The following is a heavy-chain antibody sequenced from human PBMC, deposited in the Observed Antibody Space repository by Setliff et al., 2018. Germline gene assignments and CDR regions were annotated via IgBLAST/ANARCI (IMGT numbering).Heavy chain of an antibody. J-gene: IGHJ4*02. D-gene: IGHD2-2*01. Sequence: SETLSLTCTVSGYSISSGYYWGWIRQPPGKRLEWIGSIYHSGSTYYNPSLKSRVTISGDTSKNQFSLKLSSVTAADTAVYYCARLGSSSYYFDYWGQGTLVTVSS. V-gene: IGHV4-38-2*02. CDR1: GYSISSGYY. CDR2: IYHSGST. CDR3: ARLGSSSYYFDY.